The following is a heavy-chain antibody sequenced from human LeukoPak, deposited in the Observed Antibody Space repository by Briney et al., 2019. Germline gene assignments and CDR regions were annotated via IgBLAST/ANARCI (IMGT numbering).Heavy chain of an antibody. CDR3: SRAGPTPLFDY. D-gene: IGHD1-26*01. V-gene: IGHV4-39*07. J-gene: IGHJ4*02. CDR2: IYYSRST. CDR1: GGSISSSSYS. Sequence: IPSETLSLTCSVPGGSISSSSYSSAWIPQPPGKGLEWLGSIYYSRSTYYNPSLKSRVTISVDTSKNDFSLRLSSVTAADTAVYYCSRAGPTPLFDYWGQGTLVTVSS.